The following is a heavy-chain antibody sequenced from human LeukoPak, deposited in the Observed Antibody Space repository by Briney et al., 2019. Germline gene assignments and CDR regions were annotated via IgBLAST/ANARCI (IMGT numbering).Heavy chain of an antibody. V-gene: IGHV1-46*01. CDR3: ARNPVTTKYFDY. CDR1: GYAFTSYY. D-gene: IGHD4-17*01. CDR2: INPSGGST. J-gene: IGHJ4*02. Sequence: ASVKVSCKASGYAFTSYYMHWVRQAPGQGLEWMGIINPSGGSTRYAQKFQGRGTMTRDTSTSTVYMELSSLRSEDTAVYYCARNPVTTKYFDYWGQGTLVTVSS.